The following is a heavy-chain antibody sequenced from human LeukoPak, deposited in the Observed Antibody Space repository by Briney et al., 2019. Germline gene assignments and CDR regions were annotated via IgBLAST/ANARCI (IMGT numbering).Heavy chain of an antibody. CDR1: GYTLTELS. J-gene: IGHJ4*02. D-gene: IGHD3-10*01. V-gene: IGHV1-24*01. CDR2: FDPADGET. Sequence: GASVNVSCMVSGYTLTELSMHWVRQARGKGVEWMGRFDPADGETIYAQKFQGRVTMTADTSTDTVFMGLGSLRSEDTAVYYCATEGKMVRGVYTDYWGQGPLVTVSS. CDR3: ATEGKMVRGVYTDY.